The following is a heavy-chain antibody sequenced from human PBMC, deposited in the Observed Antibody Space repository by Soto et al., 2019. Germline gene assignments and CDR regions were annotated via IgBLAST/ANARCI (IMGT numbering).Heavy chain of an antibody. Sequence: ASVKVSCKASGYTFTSYGISWVRRAPGQGLEWMGWISAYNGNTSYAQKLQGRVTMTTDTSTSTAYMELRSLRSDDTAVYYCARDSAVVVGPWLDPWGQGXLVTVYS. CDR3: ARDSAVVVGPWLDP. J-gene: IGHJ5*02. CDR2: ISAYNGNT. CDR1: GYTFTSYG. D-gene: IGHD2-15*01. V-gene: IGHV1-18*04.